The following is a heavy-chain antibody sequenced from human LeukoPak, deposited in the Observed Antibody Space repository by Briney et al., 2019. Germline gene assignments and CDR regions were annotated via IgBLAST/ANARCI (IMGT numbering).Heavy chain of an antibody. D-gene: IGHD4-11*01. J-gene: IGHJ4*02. CDR1: GYTFTGYY. Sequence: ASVTVSFRTSGYTFTGYYIHWVRQAPGQGLECMGWNNSSSGGTNYAQKFQGRVTMTRDTSISTAYVELSSLRSDDTAVYYCARDAITVTTPYFDNWGQGTLVTVSS. CDR2: NNSSSGGT. CDR3: ARDAITVTTPYFDN. V-gene: IGHV1-2*02.